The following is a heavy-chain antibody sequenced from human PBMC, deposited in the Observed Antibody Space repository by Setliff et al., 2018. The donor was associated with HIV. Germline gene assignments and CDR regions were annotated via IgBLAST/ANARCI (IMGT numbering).Heavy chain of an antibody. Sequence: SETLSLTCAVYGGSFSGHYWSWIRQPPGRGLEWIGEINHSGSTNYSPSLKSRVTISVDTSKNQFSLTLSSVTAADTAVYYCARAGYNSRPYYFDYWVQGTLVTVSS. J-gene: IGHJ4*02. CDR1: GGSFSGHY. CDR2: INHSGST. CDR3: ARAGYNSRPYYFDY. V-gene: IGHV4-34*01. D-gene: IGHD6-13*01.